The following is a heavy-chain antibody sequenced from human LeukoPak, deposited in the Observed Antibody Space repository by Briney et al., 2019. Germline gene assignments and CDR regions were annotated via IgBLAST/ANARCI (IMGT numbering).Heavy chain of an antibody. CDR2: ISGSGGST. Sequence: GGSLRLSCAASGFTFSSYAMSWVRQAPGKGLEWVSAISGSGGSTYYADSVKGRFTISRDNSKNTLYLQMNSLRAEDTAVYYCAKDYEGVRGVRIDYWDQGTLVTVSS. J-gene: IGHJ4*02. CDR3: AKDYEGVRGVRIDY. D-gene: IGHD3-10*01. V-gene: IGHV3-23*01. CDR1: GFTFSSYA.